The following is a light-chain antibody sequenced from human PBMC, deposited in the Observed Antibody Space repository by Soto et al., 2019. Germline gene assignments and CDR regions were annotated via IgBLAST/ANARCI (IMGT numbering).Light chain of an antibody. CDR2: GAS. CDR3: QQYNSYST. Sequence: VMTQAPATLSVSPGEGATLSCRASQTVNNNVAWYQLKDGQVPRLLIYGASTRATDIPARFSGSGSGTEFTLTISSLQPDDFATYYCQQYNSYSTFGQGTKVDIK. CDR1: QTVNNN. V-gene: IGKV3-15*01. J-gene: IGKJ1*01.